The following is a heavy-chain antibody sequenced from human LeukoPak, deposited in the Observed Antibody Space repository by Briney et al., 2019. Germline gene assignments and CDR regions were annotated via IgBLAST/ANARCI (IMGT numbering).Heavy chain of an antibody. D-gene: IGHD5/OR15-5a*01. CDR3: ARRSVHDAFDI. CDR2: IYYSGST. CDR1: GGSISSSSYY. V-gene: IGHV4-39*07. Sequence: SETLSLTCTVSGGSISSSSYYWGWIRQPPGKGLEWIGSIYYSGSTYYNPSLKSRVTISVDTSKNQFSLKLSSVTAADTAVYYCARRSVHDAFDIWGQGTMVTVSS. J-gene: IGHJ3*02.